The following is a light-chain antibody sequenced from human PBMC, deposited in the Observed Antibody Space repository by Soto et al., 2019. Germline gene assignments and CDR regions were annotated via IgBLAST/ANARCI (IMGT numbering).Light chain of an antibody. CDR1: QSVSSSY. J-gene: IGKJ1*01. Sequence: EIVLTQSPGPLSLSPGERAPLSCRASQSVSSSYLAWYQQKPGQAPRLVIYGASSRATGIPDRFSGSGSGTDFTLTISRLEPEDFAVYYCQQYGGSPWTFGQGTKVEIK. CDR3: QQYGGSPWT. V-gene: IGKV3-20*01. CDR2: GAS.